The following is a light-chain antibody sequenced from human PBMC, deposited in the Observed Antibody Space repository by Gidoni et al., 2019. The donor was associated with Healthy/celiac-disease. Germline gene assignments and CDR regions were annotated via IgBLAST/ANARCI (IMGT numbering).Light chain of an antibody. CDR1: SGHSSYA. CDR3: QTWGTGIHV. Sequence: QLVLTQSPSASASLGAPVKLTCTLSSGHSSYAIAWHQQQPEKGPRYLMKLNSDGSHSKGDGIPDRFSGSSSGAERYLTISSLQSEDEADYYCQTWGTGIHVFGTGTKVTVL. J-gene: IGLJ1*01. CDR2: LNSDGSH. V-gene: IGLV4-69*01.